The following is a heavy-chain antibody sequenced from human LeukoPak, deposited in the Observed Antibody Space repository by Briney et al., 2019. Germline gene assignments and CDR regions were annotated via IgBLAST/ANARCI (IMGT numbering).Heavy chain of an antibody. Sequence: GESLRLSCAASGFTFSSNWMSWVRHAPGKGLVWVSRVNTDGSSTTYADSVKGRFTISRDNAKNTLYLQMNSLRDEDTAVYYCTRGGYSYGVFDYWGQGTLVTVSA. D-gene: IGHD5-18*01. V-gene: IGHV3-74*01. CDR2: VNTDGSST. CDR3: TRGGYSYGVFDY. CDR1: GFTFSSNW. J-gene: IGHJ4*02.